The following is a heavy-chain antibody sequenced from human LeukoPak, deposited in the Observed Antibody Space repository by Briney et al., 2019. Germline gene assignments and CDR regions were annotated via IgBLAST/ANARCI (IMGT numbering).Heavy chain of an antibody. CDR3: ARGPVGATGEDI. D-gene: IGHD1-26*01. V-gene: IGHV1-8*03. J-gene: IGHJ3*02. CDR2: MNPNSGNT. CDR1: GYTFTSYD. Sequence: GASVKVSCKASGYTFTSYDINWVRQATGQGLEWMGWMNPNSGNTGYAQEFQGRVTITRNTSISTAYMELSSLRSEDTAVYYCARGPVGATGEDIWGQGTMVTVSS.